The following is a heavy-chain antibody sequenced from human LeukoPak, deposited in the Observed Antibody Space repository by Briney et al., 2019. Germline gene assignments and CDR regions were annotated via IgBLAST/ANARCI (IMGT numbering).Heavy chain of an antibody. CDR2: IYYSGST. CDR3: ARYRPPHIAVAGMGFDY. CDR1: GGSISSSSYY. D-gene: IGHD6-19*01. V-gene: IGHV4-39*07. J-gene: IGHJ4*02. Sequence: PSETLSLTCTVSGGSISSSSYYWGWIRQPPGKGLEWMGSIYYSGSTYYNPSLKSRVTISVGTSKNQFSLKLSSVTAADTAVYYCARYRPPHIAVAGMGFDYWGQRTLVTVSS.